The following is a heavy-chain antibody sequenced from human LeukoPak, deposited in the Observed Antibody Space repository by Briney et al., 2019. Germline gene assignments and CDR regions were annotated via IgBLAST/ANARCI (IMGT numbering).Heavy chain of an antibody. J-gene: IGHJ3*02. CDR2: LYYSGST. V-gene: IGHV4-59*02. D-gene: IGHD3-10*01. CDR3: ARRITRVVRGVIKDAFDI. Sequence: PSETLSLTCTVSGGSVSSYYWSWIRQPPGKGLEWIGYLYYSGSTNYNPSLKSRVTISVDTSKNQFSLKLSSVTAADTAVYYCARRITRVVRGVIKDAFDIWGQGTMVTVSS. CDR1: GGSVSSYY.